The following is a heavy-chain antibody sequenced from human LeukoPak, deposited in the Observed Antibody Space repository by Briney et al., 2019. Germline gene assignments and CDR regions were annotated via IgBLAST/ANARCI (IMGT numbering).Heavy chain of an antibody. CDR1: GGSISSYY. CDR3: ARNYDSSGYTAFGY. CDR2: IYSSGST. Sequence: SETLSLTCTVSGGSISSYYWSWIRQPPGKGLEWIGHIYSSGSTNYNSSLKSRVTISVDTSKNQFSLKLSSVTAADTAVYYCARNYDSSGYTAFGYWGRGTLVTVSS. J-gene: IGHJ4*02. V-gene: IGHV4-59*01. D-gene: IGHD3-22*01.